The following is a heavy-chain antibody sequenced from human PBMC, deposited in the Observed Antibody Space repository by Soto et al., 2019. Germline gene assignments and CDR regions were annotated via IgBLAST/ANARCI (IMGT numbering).Heavy chain of an antibody. J-gene: IGHJ4*02. CDR3: ARDEVPYYYDSSGIIDY. Sequence: PGGSLRLSCAASGFTFDDYTMHWVRQAPGKGLEWVSLISWDGGSTYYADSVKGRFTISRDNSKNTLYLQMNSLRTEDTAVYYCARDEVPYYYDSSGIIDYWGPGTRVTVSS. D-gene: IGHD3-22*01. V-gene: IGHV3-43*01. CDR1: GFTFDDYT. CDR2: ISWDGGST.